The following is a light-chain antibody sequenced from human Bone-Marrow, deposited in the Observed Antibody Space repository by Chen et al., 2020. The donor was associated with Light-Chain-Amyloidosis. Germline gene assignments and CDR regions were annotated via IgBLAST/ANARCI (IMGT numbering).Light chain of an antibody. CDR1: SSDVGGYNY. V-gene: IGLV2-14*01. CDR3: SSYTSSSPWV. Sequence: QSALTQPASVSGSPGQSITISCTGTSSDVGGYNYFSWYHQHPGHAPKLMIYDVSNRPSGVSIRFSGSKSGNTASLTSSGLQAEAEDDYYCSSYTSSSPWVFGGGTKLTVL. J-gene: IGLJ3*02. CDR2: DVS.